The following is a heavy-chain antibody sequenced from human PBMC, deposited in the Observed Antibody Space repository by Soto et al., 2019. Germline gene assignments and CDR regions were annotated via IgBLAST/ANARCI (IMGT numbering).Heavy chain of an antibody. CDR1: GGSVSSGVHY. V-gene: IGHV4-30-4*01. CDR2: VYYTGST. D-gene: IGHD3-22*01. J-gene: IGHJ4*02. Sequence: QLQLQESGPGLVKPSLTLSLTCSVSGGSVSSGVHYWSWIRQPPGKGLEWIGYVYYTGSTYYNPSLEGRVTMTLDTSKNQFSLKLNSVTASDAAVYFCATESSGSSPLHFDFWGQGALVTVSS. CDR3: ATESSGSSPLHFDF.